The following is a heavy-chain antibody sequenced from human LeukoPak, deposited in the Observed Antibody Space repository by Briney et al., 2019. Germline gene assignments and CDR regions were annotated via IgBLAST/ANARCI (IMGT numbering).Heavy chain of an antibody. V-gene: IGHV4-61*01. CDR1: GASVSSTTYY. Sequence: SETLSLTCTVSGASVSSTTYYWSWIRQPPGKGLEWIGYIYYIGSTKYNPSLKSRVTMTADTSKNQFSLKLSSVTAADTAVYYCARTSRINMVLDPWGQGTLVTVSS. D-gene: IGHD3-10*01. CDR2: IYYIGST. J-gene: IGHJ5*02. CDR3: ARTSRINMVLDP.